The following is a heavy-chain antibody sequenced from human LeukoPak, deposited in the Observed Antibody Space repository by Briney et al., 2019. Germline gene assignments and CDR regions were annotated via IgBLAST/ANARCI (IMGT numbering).Heavy chain of an antibody. J-gene: IGHJ4*02. CDR2: IYYTGST. V-gene: IGHV4-59*01. CDR1: GGSISNNY. D-gene: IGHD6-19*01. Sequence: PSETLSLTCTVSGGSISNNYWSWIRQPPGKGLEWIGYIYYTGSTNYNPSLKSRVTISVDTSKNHFSLKLSSVTAADTAVYYCARGSYGSGWYVYWGQGTLVTVSS. CDR3: ARGSYGSGWYVY.